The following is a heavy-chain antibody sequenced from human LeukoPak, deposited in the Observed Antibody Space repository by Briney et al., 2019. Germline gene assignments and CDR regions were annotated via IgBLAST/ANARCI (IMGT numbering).Heavy chain of an antibody. CDR2: IYYSGST. V-gene: IGHV4-59*01. J-gene: IGHJ4*02. Sequence: SETLSLTCTVSGGSISNYYWSWIRQPPGKGLEWIGYIYYSGSTNYNPSLKSRVTMSVDTSKNQFSLKLSSVTAADTAVYYCARYDYGGNSDYWGQGTLVTVSS. D-gene: IGHD4-23*01. CDR1: GGSISNYY. CDR3: ARYDYGGNSDY.